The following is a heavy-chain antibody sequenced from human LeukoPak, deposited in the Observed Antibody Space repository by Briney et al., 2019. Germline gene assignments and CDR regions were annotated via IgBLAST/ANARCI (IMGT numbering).Heavy chain of an antibody. J-gene: IGHJ4*02. Sequence: PGGSLRLSCAASGFTFTNYVMSWVRQAPGKGLEWVSVLTGDGGTYYADSVKGRFTNSRDDSKNTLFLQMNSLRAEDTAVYFCAKVKWKLIGYFDYWGQGTLVTVPS. D-gene: IGHD1-20*01. CDR1: GFTFTNYV. CDR2: LTGDGGT. V-gene: IGHV3-23*01. CDR3: AKVKWKLIGYFDY.